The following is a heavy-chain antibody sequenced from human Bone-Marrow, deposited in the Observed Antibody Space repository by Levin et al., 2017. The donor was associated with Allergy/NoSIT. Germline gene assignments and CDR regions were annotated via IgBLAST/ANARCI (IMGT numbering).Heavy chain of an antibody. D-gene: IGHD3-16*01. J-gene: IGHJ3*02. CDR1: GDFASTTHW. Sequence: NPSETLSLTCTVSGDFASTTHWWSWVRQSPDKGLEWIGEIHYSGSITYNPSLKGRVAISIDKSNKQFSLQVRSVTAADTALYYCARVVGVPDDAFYIWGQGTMVTVSS. V-gene: IGHV4-4*02. CDR3: ARVVGVPDDAFYI. CDR2: IHYSGSI.